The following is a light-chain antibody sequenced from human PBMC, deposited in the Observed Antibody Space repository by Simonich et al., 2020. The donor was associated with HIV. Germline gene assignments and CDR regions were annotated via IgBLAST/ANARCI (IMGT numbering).Light chain of an antibody. V-gene: IGKV3-11*01. Sequence: EIVLTQSPATLSLSPGERATLSCRASQSVSSYLAWYQPKPGQAPRLLIYDASNRAAGIPARFRGSGSGTDFTLTISSLEPEDFATYYCLQHNTYPLAFGQGTRLEIK. J-gene: IGKJ5*01. CDR3: LQHNTYPLA. CDR1: QSVSSY. CDR2: DAS.